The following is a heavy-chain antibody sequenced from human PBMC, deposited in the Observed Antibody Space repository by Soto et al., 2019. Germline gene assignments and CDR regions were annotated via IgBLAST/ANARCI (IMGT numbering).Heavy chain of an antibody. Sequence: QVQLVQYGAEVKKPGASVKVSCKASGYTFTGYYMHWVRQAPGQGLEWMGWINPNSGGTNYAQKFQGWVTMTRDTSISTAYMELSRRRSDDTAVYYCARDLNYIWGSYRQSDAFDIWGQGTMVTVSS. J-gene: IGHJ3*02. CDR1: GYTFTGYY. CDR2: INPNSGGT. CDR3: ARDLNYIWGSYRQSDAFDI. D-gene: IGHD3-16*02. V-gene: IGHV1-2*04.